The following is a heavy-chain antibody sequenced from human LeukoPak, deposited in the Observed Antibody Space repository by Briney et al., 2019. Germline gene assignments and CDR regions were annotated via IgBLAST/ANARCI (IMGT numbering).Heavy chain of an antibody. Sequence: SETLSLTCAVSGYSISSGYYWGWIRQPPGKGLEWIGSIYYSGSTYYNPSLKSRVTISVDTSKNQFSLKLSSVTAADTAVYYCARIAAAGTLTFDYWGQGTLVTVSS. D-gene: IGHD6-13*01. CDR1: GYSISSGYY. V-gene: IGHV4-38-2*01. J-gene: IGHJ4*02. CDR2: IYYSGST. CDR3: ARIAAAGTLTFDY.